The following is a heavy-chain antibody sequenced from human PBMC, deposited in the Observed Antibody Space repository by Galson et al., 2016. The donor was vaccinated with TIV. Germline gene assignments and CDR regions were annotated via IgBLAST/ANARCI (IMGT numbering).Heavy chain of an antibody. J-gene: IGHJ4*02. CDR1: GFSFSAFG. CDR3: AKGCGLGGDYDH. V-gene: IGHV3-30*02. D-gene: IGHD3-16*01. Sequence: SLRLSCAASGFSFSAFGMHWVRQAPGKGLELVAYIRSDGFAQNYADSVKGRFTVSRDNSKNTVYLQMNSLRTDDTAVYYCAKGCGLGGDYDHWGQGTLVTVSS. CDR2: IRSDGFAQ.